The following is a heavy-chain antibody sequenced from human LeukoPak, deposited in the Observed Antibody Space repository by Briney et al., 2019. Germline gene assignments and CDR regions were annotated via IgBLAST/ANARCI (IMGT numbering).Heavy chain of an antibody. Sequence: RTGGSLRLSCAASGFTFSSYSMNWVRQAPGKGLEWVSSISSSSSYIYYADSVKGRFTISRDNAKNSLYLQMNSLRAEDTAVYYCARDQGLWFGPGGYYYYYMDVWGKGTTVTISS. V-gene: IGHV3-21*01. CDR1: GFTFSSYS. CDR3: ARDQGLWFGPGGYYYYYMDV. J-gene: IGHJ6*03. D-gene: IGHD3-10*01. CDR2: ISSSSSYI.